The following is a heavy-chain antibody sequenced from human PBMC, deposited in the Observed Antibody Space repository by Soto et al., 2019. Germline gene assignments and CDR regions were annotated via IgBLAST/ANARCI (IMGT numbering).Heavy chain of an antibody. CDR3: AMLGGWSGGSNDMDV. CDR2: IRRKANSYTT. D-gene: IGHD6-19*01. Sequence: EVQLVESGGGLVQPGGSLRLSCAASGLIFSDYHMDWVRQAPGKGLEWVGRIRRKANSYTTEYAASVKGRFTISRDASKSSVYLQMNSLKTEDTAVYYCAMLGGWSGGSNDMDVWGQGTTVTVSS. J-gene: IGHJ6*02. CDR1: GLIFSDYH. V-gene: IGHV3-72*01.